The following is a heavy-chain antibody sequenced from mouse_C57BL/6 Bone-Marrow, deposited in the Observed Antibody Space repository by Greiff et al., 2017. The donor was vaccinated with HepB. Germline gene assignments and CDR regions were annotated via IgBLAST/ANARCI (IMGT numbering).Heavy chain of an antibody. J-gene: IGHJ3*01. CDR3: ALAWFAY. V-gene: IGHV3-6*01. Sequence: ESGPGLVKPSQSLSLTCSVTGYSITSGYYWNWIRQFPGNKLEWMGYISYDGSNNYNPSLKNRISITRDTSKNQFFLKLNSVTTEDTATYYCALAWFAYWGQGTLVTVSA. CDR1: GYSITSGYY. CDR2: ISYDGSN.